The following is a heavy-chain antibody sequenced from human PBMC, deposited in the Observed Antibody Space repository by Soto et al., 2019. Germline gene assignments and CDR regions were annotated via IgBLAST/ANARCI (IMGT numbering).Heavy chain of an antibody. CDR1: GGTFSSYA. CDR2: IIPIFGTA. D-gene: IGHD2-21*02. Sequence: GASVKVSCKASGGTFSSYAISWVRQAPGQGLEWMGGIIPIFGTANYAQKFQGRVTITADESTSTAYMELSSLRSEDTAVYYCARVRAVTAYYYYGMDVWGQGTTVTVSS. J-gene: IGHJ6*02. CDR3: ARVRAVTAYYYYGMDV. V-gene: IGHV1-69*13.